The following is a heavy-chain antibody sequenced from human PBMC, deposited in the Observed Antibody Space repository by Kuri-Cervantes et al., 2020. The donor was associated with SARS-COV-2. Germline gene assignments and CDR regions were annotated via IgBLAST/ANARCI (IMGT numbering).Heavy chain of an antibody. D-gene: IGHD2-21*01. CDR3: AKALSGCAGDCPTR. CDR2: ISVSGGST. V-gene: IGHV3-23*01. Sequence: GGSLRLSCAASEFTFSSYVMTWVRQAPGKGLEWVSSISVSGGSTYYANSVKGRFTISRDNSKNTLYLQMNSLRAEDTAAYYCAKALSGCAGDCPTRWGQGTLVTVSS. CDR1: EFTFSSYV. J-gene: IGHJ4*02.